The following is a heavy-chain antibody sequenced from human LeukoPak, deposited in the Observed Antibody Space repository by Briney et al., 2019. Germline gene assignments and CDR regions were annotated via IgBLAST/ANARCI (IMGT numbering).Heavy chain of an antibody. Sequence: GGSLRLSCAASGFTFSNYGMHWVRQAPGKGLEWVAVIWYDGSNKYYADSVKGRFTISRDNSKNTLYLQMNSLRAEDTAVYYCAREMATTDAFDIWGQGTMVTVSS. J-gene: IGHJ3*02. D-gene: IGHD5-24*01. CDR2: IWYDGSNK. CDR3: AREMATTDAFDI. CDR1: GFTFSNYG. V-gene: IGHV3-33*01.